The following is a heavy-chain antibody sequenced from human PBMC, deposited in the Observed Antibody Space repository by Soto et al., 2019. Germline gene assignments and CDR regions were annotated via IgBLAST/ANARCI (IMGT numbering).Heavy chain of an antibody. CDR2: FDPEDGET. CDR3: ATLLGWRTIVDY. Sequence: ASVKVSCKVSGYTLTELSMHWVRQAPGKGLEWMGGFDPEDGETIYAQKFQGRVTMTEDTSTDTAYMELSSLRSEDTAVYYCATLLGWRTIVDYWGQGTLVTVSS. V-gene: IGHV1-24*01. CDR1: GYTLTELS. J-gene: IGHJ4*02. D-gene: IGHD6-19*01.